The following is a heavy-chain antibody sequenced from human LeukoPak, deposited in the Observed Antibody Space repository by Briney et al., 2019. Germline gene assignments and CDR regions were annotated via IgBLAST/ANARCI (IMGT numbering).Heavy chain of an antibody. CDR1: GFTFSRNG. V-gene: IGHV3-30*02. J-gene: IGHJ4*02. CDR3: AKINPLVTPRGPFHY. D-gene: IGHD2-21*02. Sequence: GGSLRLSCAASGFTFSRNGMHWVRQAPGKGLEWVAYKRKDGSDKYYADSVKGRFTSSRDNSKNTLYLQMNSLRAEDTAVYYCAKINPLVTPRGPFHYWGQGTLVTVSS. CDR2: KRKDGSDK.